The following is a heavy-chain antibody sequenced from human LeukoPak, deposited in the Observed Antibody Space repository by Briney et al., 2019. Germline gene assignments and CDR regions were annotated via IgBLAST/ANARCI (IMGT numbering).Heavy chain of an antibody. CDR3: AKDPDFWSGLVDY. D-gene: IGHD3-3*01. CDR2: ISGSGGST. CDR1: GFTFSSYA. Sequence: SGGSLRLSCAASGFTFSSYAMSWVRQAPGKGLEWVSAISGSGGSTYYADSVKGRFTISRDNSKNTLYLQMNSLRAVDTAVYYCAKDPDFWSGLVDYWGQGTLVTVSS. V-gene: IGHV3-23*01. J-gene: IGHJ4*02.